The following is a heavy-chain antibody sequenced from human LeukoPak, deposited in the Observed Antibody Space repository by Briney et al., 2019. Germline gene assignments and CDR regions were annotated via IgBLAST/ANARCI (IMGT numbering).Heavy chain of an antibody. CDR1: GGSISSHY. J-gene: IGHJ6*03. D-gene: IGHD3-3*01. CDR2: IYYSGST. CDR3: ARRTLYYDFWSAAGYYYMDV. Sequence: TSETLSLTCTVSGGSISSHYWSWIRQPPGKGLEWIGYIYYSGSTNYNPSLKSRVTISVDTSKNQFSLKLSSVTAADAAVYYCARRTLYYDFWSAAGYYYMDVWGKGTTVTVSS. V-gene: IGHV4-59*11.